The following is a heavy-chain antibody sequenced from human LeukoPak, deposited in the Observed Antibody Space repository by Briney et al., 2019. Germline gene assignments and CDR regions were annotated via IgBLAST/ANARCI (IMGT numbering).Heavy chain of an antibody. CDR1: GGSFSGYY. D-gene: IGHD3-10*01. V-gene: IGHV4-34*01. CDR3: ARRTGGSGSYFLSY. J-gene: IGHJ4*02. Sequence: PSETLSLTCAVYGGSFSGYYWSWIRQPPGKGLEWIGEINHSGSTNYNPSLKSRVTISVDTSKNQFSLKLSSVTAADTAVYYCARRTGGSGSYFLSYWGQGTLVTVSS. CDR2: INHSGST.